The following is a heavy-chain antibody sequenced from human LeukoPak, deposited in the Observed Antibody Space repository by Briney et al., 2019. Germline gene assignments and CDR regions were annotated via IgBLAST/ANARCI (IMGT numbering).Heavy chain of an antibody. V-gene: IGHV1-2*02. CDR2: INPNSGGT. J-gene: IGHJ4*02. CDR1: GYTFTGYY. CDR3: ARDLFGSVMWFGELLIEDDY. Sequence: ASVKVSCKASGYTFTGYYMHWVRQAPGQGLEWMGWINPNSGGTNYPQKFQGRVTMTRDTSISTAYMELSRLRSDDTAVYYCARDLFGSVMWFGELLIEDDYWGQGTLVTVSS. D-gene: IGHD3-10*01.